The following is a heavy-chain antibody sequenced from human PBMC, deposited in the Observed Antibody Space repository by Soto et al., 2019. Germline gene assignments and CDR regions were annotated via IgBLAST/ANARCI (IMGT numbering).Heavy chain of an antibody. CDR2: ISGSGGST. CDR3: AKKVTGTTPNYFYYMDV. CDR1: GFTFSSYA. D-gene: IGHD1-7*01. Sequence: GGSLRLSCAASGFTFSSYAMSWVRQAPGKELEWVSAISGSGGSTYYADSVKGRFTISRDNSKNTLYLQMNSLRAEDTAVYYCAKKVTGTTPNYFYYMDVWGKGTTVTVSS. V-gene: IGHV3-23*01. J-gene: IGHJ6*03.